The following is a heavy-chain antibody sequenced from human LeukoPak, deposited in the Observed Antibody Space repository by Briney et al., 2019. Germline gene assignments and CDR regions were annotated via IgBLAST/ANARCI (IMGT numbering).Heavy chain of an antibody. CDR3: ARAMGSGWYDS. Sequence: GASVKVSSKASGYSFTSYYMHWVRQAPGQGLEWLGVINPSGGSTSYAQKFQGRVSMTRDTSTRTVYMEVSSLRSEDTAVYYCARAMGSGWYDSWGQGTLVTVSS. V-gene: IGHV1-46*01. J-gene: IGHJ5*01. CDR1: GYSFTSYY. CDR2: INPSGGST. D-gene: IGHD6-19*01.